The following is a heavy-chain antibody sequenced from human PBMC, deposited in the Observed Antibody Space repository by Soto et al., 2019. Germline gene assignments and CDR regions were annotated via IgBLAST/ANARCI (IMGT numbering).Heavy chain of an antibody. CDR3: AIPSGPTIFDNLGVYYYYGMDV. D-gene: IGHD3-3*01. Sequence: QVQLVQSGAEVKKPGSSVKVSCKASGGTFSSYAISWVRQAPGQGLEWMGGIIPIFGTANYAQKFQGRVTITTDESTSTAYMELSSLRSEDTAVYYCAIPSGPTIFDNLGVYYYYGMDVWGQGTTVTVS. CDR1: GGTFSSYA. J-gene: IGHJ6*02. V-gene: IGHV1-69*05. CDR2: IIPIFGTA.